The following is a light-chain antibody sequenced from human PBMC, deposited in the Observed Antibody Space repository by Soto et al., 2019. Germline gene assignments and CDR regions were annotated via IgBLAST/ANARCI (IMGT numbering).Light chain of an antibody. J-gene: IGKJ2*01. CDR1: QSVLYSSNNKNY. V-gene: IGKV4-1*01. CDR2: WAS. CDR3: QQYYSTPPYT. Sequence: DIVMTQSPDSLAVSLGERATINCKSSQSVLYSSNNKNYLAWYQQKPGQPPKLLIYWASTRESGVPDRFSGSGSGTDFTLAISSLQAEDVDVYYCQQYYSTPPYTFGQGTKLEIK.